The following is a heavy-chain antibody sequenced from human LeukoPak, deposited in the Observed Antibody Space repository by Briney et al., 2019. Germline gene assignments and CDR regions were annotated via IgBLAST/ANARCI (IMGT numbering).Heavy chain of an antibody. CDR1: GFTFSGHA. Sequence: GGSLRLSCAASGFTFSGHAMHWVRHTPGKGLEYVSAISSNGGSTFYANSVKGRFTISRDNSKNTLYLQMGSLRAEDMAVYYCARGPDAVFRVVEVDYWGQGTLVTVSS. CDR3: ARGPDAVFRVVEVDY. CDR2: ISSNGGST. V-gene: IGHV3-64*01. D-gene: IGHD3-3*01. J-gene: IGHJ4*02.